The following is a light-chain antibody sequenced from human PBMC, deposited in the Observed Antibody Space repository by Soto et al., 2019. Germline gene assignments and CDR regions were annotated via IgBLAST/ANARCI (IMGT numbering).Light chain of an antibody. CDR2: EVT. J-gene: IGLJ2*01. V-gene: IGLV2-23*02. CDR1: NSDVGSYNL. CDR3: CSYAGSRTFV. Sequence: QSALTQPASVSGSPRQSITISCTGTNSDVGSYNLVSWFQQHPGKAPKLVIYEVTKRPSGVSDRFSGSKSGNTASLTISGLQAEDEADYHCCSYAGSRTFVFGGGTK.